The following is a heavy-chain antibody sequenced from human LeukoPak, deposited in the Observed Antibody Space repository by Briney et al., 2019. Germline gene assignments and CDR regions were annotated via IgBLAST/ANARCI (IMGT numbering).Heavy chain of an antibody. CDR3: AREGRIGIAAAGKPFDY. J-gene: IGHJ4*02. Sequence: SVKVSCKASGGTFSSYAISWVRQAPGQGLEWMGGIIPIFGTANYAQKFQGRVTITTDESTSTAYMELSSLRSEDTAVYYCAREGRIGIAAAGKPFDYWGQGTLVTVSS. D-gene: IGHD6-13*01. CDR1: GGTFSSYA. CDR2: IIPIFGTA. V-gene: IGHV1-69*05.